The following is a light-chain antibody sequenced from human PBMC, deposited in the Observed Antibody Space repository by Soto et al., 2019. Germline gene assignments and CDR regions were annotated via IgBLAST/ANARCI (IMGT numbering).Light chain of an antibody. CDR3: VLYMGSGFWV. Sequence: QTVVTQEPSFSVSPGGTVTLTCGLTSDSVSTSYYASWYQQTPGQTPRMLIYSTNTRSSGVPDRFSGSILGNKAALTITGAQADDESDYYCVLYMGSGFWVFGGGNKLTVL. J-gene: IGLJ3*02. CDR2: STN. V-gene: IGLV8-61*01. CDR1: SDSVSTSYY.